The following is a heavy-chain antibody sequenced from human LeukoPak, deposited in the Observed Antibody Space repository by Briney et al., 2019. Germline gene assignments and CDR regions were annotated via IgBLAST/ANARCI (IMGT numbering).Heavy chain of an antibody. Sequence: SETLSLTCTVSGGSISSSSFYWDWIRQPPGKGVEWIGTIFYSGSTYYNPSLRSRITLSVDTSKNQFSLKLSSVTAADTAVYYCARHSRSGYSDYESAFDIWGQGIMVIVSS. D-gene: IGHD5-12*01. V-gene: IGHV4-39*01. CDR2: IFYSGST. CDR1: GGSISSSSFY. CDR3: ARHSRSGYSDYESAFDI. J-gene: IGHJ3*02.